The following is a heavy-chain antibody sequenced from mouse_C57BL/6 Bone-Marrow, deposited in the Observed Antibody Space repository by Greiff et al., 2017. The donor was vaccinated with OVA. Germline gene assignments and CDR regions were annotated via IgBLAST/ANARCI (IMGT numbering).Heavy chain of an antibody. D-gene: IGHD1-1*01. CDR2: IYPRSGNT. J-gene: IGHJ3*01. CDR1: GYTFTSYG. CDR3: ARSRFITTVVAKDWFAY. Sequence: QVQLKESGAELARPGASVKLSCKASGYTFTSYGISWVKQRTGQGLEWIGEIYPRSGNTYYNEKFKGKATLTADKSSSTAYMELRSLTSEDSAVYFCARSRFITTVVAKDWFAYWGQGTLVTVSA. V-gene: IGHV1-81*01.